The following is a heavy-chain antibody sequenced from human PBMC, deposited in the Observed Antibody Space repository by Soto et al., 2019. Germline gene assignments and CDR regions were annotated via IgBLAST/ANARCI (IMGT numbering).Heavy chain of an antibody. D-gene: IGHD2-21*02. CDR2: IYRDGDR. V-gene: IGHV2-5*02. Sequence: SGPTLVNPTQTFTLTCTFSGFSLSTGGMGVGWIRQPPGKAPEWLALIYRDGDRRYRPSLMSRLTIAKDTSKNQVVLTMTNMEPVDTATYYCVHSRFGGDCLQSYSSHYYYGLDIWGQGTTVTVSS. CDR1: GFSLSTGGMG. J-gene: IGHJ6*02. CDR3: VHSRFGGDCLQSYSSHYYYGLDI.